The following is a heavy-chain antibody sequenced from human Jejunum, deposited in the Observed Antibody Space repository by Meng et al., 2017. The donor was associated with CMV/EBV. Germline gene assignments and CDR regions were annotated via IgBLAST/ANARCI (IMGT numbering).Heavy chain of an antibody. J-gene: IGHJ4*02. V-gene: IGHV3-21*06. Sequence: SGFTFRTYGINWVRQSPGAGLEWVSSISPSGSYKYYADSVKGRFTISRDNAKNSVHLDMNSLRAEDTAVYYCARLEPLAAGGFFDYWGQGTPVTVSS. CDR1: GFTFRTYG. CDR2: ISPSGSYK. D-gene: IGHD6-13*01. CDR3: ARLEPLAAGGFFDY.